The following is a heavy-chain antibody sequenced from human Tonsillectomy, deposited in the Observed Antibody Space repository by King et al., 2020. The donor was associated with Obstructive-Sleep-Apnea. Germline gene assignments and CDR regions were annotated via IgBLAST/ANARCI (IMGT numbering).Heavy chain of an antibody. CDR1: CGAISSSNW. Sequence: QLQESGPGLVKPSWTLSLACAVSCGAISSSNWWSWVLQPPGKGLEWIGEIYHSGTTNYNPSLNSRVTISVDKSKNQFPLKRSSVTAADTAVCYCARMFGAAAGSEFAYYYYYYGMDVWGQGTTVTVSS. D-gene: IGHD6-13*01. V-gene: IGHV4-4*02. CDR2: IYHSGTT. J-gene: IGHJ6*02. CDR3: ARMFGAAAGSEFAYYYYYYGMDV.